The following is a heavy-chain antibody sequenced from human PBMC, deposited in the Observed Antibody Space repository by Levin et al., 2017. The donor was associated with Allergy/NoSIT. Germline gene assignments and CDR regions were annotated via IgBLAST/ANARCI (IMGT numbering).Heavy chain of an antibody. V-gene: IGHV3-15*01. Sequence: GGSLRLSCAASGFTFSNAWMSWVRQAPGKGLEWVGRIKSKTDGGTTDYAAPVKGRFTISRDDSKNTLYLQMNSLKTEDTAVYYCTTEEYCSGGSCSWFDPWGQGTLVTVSS. J-gene: IGHJ5*02. D-gene: IGHD2-15*01. CDR3: TTEEYCSGGSCSWFDP. CDR1: GFTFSNAW. CDR2: IKSKTDGGTT.